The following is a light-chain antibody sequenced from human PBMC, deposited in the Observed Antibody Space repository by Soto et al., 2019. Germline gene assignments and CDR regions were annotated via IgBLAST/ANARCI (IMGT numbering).Light chain of an antibody. CDR3: QHYGSSPPKYT. V-gene: IGKV3-20*01. CDR2: AES. J-gene: IGKJ2*01. Sequence: EIVLTQSPGTLSLSPGERATLSCRASQSVSSSYLALYQQKPGQAPRLLMYAESGRATDIPDRFSGSGSGTDFTLTISRLEHQDFAVYYCQHYGSSPPKYTFGQGTKLEIK. CDR1: QSVSSSY.